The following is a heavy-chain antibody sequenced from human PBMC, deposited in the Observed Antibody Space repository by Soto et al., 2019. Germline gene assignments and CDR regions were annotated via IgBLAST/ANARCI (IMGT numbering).Heavy chain of an antibody. Sequence: EVQLLESGGVLVQPGGSLRLSCAASGFSFSGYAMTWVRQAPGKGLEWVSTTGACGRTTYYADSVKGRFTVSRDNSKNTLDLQMSSLRADDTAVYYCATVHNTSRSFDYWGQGTLVTVSS. J-gene: IGHJ4*02. V-gene: IGHV3-23*01. CDR3: ATVHNTSRSFDY. D-gene: IGHD1-20*01. CDR2: TGACGRTT. CDR1: GFSFSGYA.